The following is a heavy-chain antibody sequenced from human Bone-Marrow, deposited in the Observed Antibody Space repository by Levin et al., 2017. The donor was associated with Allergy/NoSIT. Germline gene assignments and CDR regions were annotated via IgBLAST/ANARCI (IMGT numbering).Heavy chain of an antibody. CDR3: ARRDTSWFSH. J-gene: IGHJ4*02. D-gene: IGHD6-13*01. CDR2: VWRDGTT. Sequence: PSETLSLTCIASGDSINTYSYYWGWIRQPPGQGLEWIGTVWRDGTTYYSPSLKSRVTISVDTSKNQFSLNLRSVTAADTAVYYCARRDTSWFSHWSQGTLVTVSS. CDR1: GDSINTYSYY. V-gene: IGHV4-39*01.